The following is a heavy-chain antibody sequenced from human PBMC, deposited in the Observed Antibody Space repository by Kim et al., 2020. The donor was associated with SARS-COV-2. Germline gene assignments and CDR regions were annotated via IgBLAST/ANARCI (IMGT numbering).Heavy chain of an antibody. Sequence: KFQGRVTMTRDTSTSTVYLGLSSLRSEDTAVYYCARGAYYYDSSGYSFDYWGQGTLVTVSS. J-gene: IGHJ4*02. V-gene: IGHV1-46*01. D-gene: IGHD3-22*01. CDR3: ARGAYYYDSSGYSFDY.